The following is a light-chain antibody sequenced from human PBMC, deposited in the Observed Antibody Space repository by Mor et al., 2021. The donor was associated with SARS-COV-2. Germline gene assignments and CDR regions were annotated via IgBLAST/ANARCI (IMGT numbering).Light chain of an antibody. CDR3: LQDYDYPYT. Sequence: DLGWYQQRPGKAPKLLIYGASSLHSGVPSRFSGSASGTDFTLTISDLQPGDFATYYCLQDYDYPYTFGQGTKLEI. J-gene: IGKJ2*01. CDR2: GAS. CDR1: D. V-gene: IGKV1-6*01.